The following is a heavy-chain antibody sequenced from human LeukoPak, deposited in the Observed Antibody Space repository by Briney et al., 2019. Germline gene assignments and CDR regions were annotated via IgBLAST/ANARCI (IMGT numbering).Heavy chain of an antibody. J-gene: IGHJ4*02. CDR3: ARATPVVTTIFDY. Sequence: SETLSLTCTVSGGSVSSGSYYWSWIRQPPGKGLEWIGYIYYSGSTNYNPSLKSRVTISVDTSKNQFSLKLSSVAAADTAVYYCARATPVVTTIFDYWGQGTLVTVSS. CDR1: GGSVSSGSYY. V-gene: IGHV4-61*01. D-gene: IGHD4-23*01. CDR2: IYYSGST.